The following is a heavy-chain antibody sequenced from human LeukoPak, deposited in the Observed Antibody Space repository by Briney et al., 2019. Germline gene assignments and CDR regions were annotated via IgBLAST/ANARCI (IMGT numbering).Heavy chain of an antibody. Sequence: GGSLRLSCAASGFTFSNYAMSWVRQAPGKGLEWVSTISGSGDSTYYADSVEGRFTISRDNSKNTLYLQMNSLRAEDTAVYYCAKTMEQQLILYFDYWGQGTLVTVSS. V-gene: IGHV3-23*01. CDR2: ISGSGDST. CDR3: AKTMEQQLILYFDY. CDR1: GFTFSNYA. D-gene: IGHD6-13*01. J-gene: IGHJ4*02.